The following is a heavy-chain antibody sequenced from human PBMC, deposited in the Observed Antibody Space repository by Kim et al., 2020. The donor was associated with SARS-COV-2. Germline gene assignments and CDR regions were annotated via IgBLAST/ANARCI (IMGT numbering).Heavy chain of an antibody. CDR2: IYYSGST. J-gene: IGHJ4*02. D-gene: IGHD5-12*01. CDR3: ARYVEGYEYFDY. V-gene: IGHV4-31*03. Sequence: SETLSLTCTVSGGSISSGGYYWSWIRQHPGKGLEWIGYIYYSGSTYYNPSLKSRVTISVDTSKNQFSLKLSSVTAADTAVYYCARYVEGYEYFDYWGQGTLVTVSS. CDR1: GGSISSGGYY.